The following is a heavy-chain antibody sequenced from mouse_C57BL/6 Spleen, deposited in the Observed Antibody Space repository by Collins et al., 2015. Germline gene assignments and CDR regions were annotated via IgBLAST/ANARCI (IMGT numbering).Heavy chain of an antibody. CDR3: ARTEDYSYAMDY. J-gene: IGHJ4*01. Sequence: EVRLQQSGPELVKPGASVKISCKASGYTFTDYYMNWVKQSHGKSLEWIGDINPNNGGTSYNQKFKGKATLTVDKSSSTAYMELRSLTSEDSAVYYCARTEDYSYAMDYWGQGTSVTVSS. V-gene: IGHV1-26*01. CDR1: GYTFTDYY. CDR2: INPNNGGT. D-gene: IGHD1-1*01.